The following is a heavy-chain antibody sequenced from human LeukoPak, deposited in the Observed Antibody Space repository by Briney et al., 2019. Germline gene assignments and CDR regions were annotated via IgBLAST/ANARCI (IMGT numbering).Heavy chain of an antibody. Sequence: GESLKISCKGSGYSFTNYWIGWVRQMPGKGLGWMGIIYPDDSEVRDSPSFQGQVTISADKSISTAYLQWSSLKASDTAMYFCARTGRRYDDSSGPSDYWGQGTLVTVSS. CDR1: GYSFTNYW. J-gene: IGHJ4*02. D-gene: IGHD3-22*01. CDR2: IYPDDSEV. V-gene: IGHV5-51*01. CDR3: ARTGRRYDDSSGPSDY.